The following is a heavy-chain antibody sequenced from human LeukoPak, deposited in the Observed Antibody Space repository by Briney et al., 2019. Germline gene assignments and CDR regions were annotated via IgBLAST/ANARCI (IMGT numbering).Heavy chain of an antibody. J-gene: IGHJ4*02. CDR1: GGSFSGYY. Sequence: PSETLSHTCAVYGGSFSGYYWSWIRQPPGKGLEWIGEINHSGSTNYNPSLKSRVTISVDTSKNQFSLKLSSVTAADTAVYYCARGRYSYGYWGQGTLVTVSS. CDR3: ARGRYSYGY. V-gene: IGHV4-34*01. CDR2: INHSGST. D-gene: IGHD5-18*01.